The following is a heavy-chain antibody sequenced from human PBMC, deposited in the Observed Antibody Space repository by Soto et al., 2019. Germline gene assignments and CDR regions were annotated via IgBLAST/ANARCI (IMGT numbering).Heavy chain of an antibody. J-gene: IGHJ4*02. D-gene: IGHD2-21*02. V-gene: IGHV4-34*12. CDR1: ARSCRGYY. CDR3: ARSPKSSDFPYYFDF. Sequence: PSETLSLTCSVYARSCRGYYWSGIRQSPGKGVEGIGEVIHTGRTNYNPSLKGRVTISVETSKNQFSLNLSSVTAADTAVYYCARSPKSSDFPYYFDFWGQGSQVTVSS. CDR2: VIHTGRT.